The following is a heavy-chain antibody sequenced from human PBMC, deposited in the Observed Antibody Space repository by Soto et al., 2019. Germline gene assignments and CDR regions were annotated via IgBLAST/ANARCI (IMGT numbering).Heavy chain of an antibody. CDR2: VSYDGSIK. V-gene: IGHV3-30-3*01. Sequence: PGGSLRLSCAASGFAFSSYAMHWVRQAPGKGLEWVAVVSYDGSIKHYADSVKGRFTISRDNSKTTLFLQMNSLRPEDTAVYYCESGWWPPPNGYYAILTPHDFDYWGPGPLVTASS. J-gene: IGHJ4*02. D-gene: IGHD3-9*01. CDR3: ESGWWPPPNGYYAILTPHDFDY. CDR1: GFAFSSYA.